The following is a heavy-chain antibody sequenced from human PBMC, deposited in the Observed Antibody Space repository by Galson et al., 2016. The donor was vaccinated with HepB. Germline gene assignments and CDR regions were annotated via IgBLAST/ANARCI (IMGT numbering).Heavy chain of an antibody. J-gene: IGHJ6*02. CDR2: IYYSGST. V-gene: IGHV4-59*01. CDR1: GGSISTYY. CDR3: ARADPYYFYGMDV. Sequence: SETLSLTCTVSGGSISTYYWNRIRQPPGKGLEWIGQIYYSGSTDYNPSLKSRVTISVDTSKNQSSLDLNSLTAADTAVYYCARADPYYFYGMDVWGQGTTVTVSS.